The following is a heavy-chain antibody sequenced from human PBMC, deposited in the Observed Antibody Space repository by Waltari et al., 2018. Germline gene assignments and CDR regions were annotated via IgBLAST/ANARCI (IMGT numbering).Heavy chain of an antibody. Sequence: EVQLLESGGGWVQPGGSRRRSCAASGFTFSSYARSWVRQAPGQGVEGVSAISGSGGSTYYADSVKGRFTISRDNSTNTLYLQMTSLRAEDTAVYYCAKDGPYYDFWSGYWAGVPFDYWGQGTLVTVSS. V-gene: IGHV3-23*01. J-gene: IGHJ4*02. CDR3: AKDGPYYDFWSGYWAGVPFDY. CDR1: GFTFSSYA. D-gene: IGHD3-3*01. CDR2: ISGSGGST.